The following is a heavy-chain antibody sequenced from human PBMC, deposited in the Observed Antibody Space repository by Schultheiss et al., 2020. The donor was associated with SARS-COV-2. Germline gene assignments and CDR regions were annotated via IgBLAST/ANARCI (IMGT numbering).Heavy chain of an antibody. Sequence: GGSLRLSCAASGFTFSSYWMSWVRQATGKGLEWVSAIGSAGDTYYPGSVKGRFTISRDNSKNTLYLQMNSLRAEDTAVYYCARDPSSSWSYYYYYMDVWGIGTTVTVS. J-gene: IGHJ6*03. CDR1: GFTFSSYW. V-gene: IGHV3-13*01. D-gene: IGHD6-13*01. CDR2: IGSAGDT. CDR3: ARDPSSSWSYYYYYMDV.